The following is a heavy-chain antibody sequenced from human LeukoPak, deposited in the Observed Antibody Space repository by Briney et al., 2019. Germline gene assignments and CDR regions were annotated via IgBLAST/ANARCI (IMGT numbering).Heavy chain of an antibody. CDR2: INPNSGDT. J-gene: IGHJ4*02. V-gene: IGHV1-2*02. D-gene: IGHD6-19*01. Sequence: ASVKVSCKASGYIFTGYYMHWVRQAPGQGLEWMGWINPNSGDTNYAQKFQGRVTMTRDTSISTAYMELSRLGSDDTAVYYCARDASQWLAFDYWGQGTLVTVSS. CDR1: GYIFTGYY. CDR3: ARDASQWLAFDY.